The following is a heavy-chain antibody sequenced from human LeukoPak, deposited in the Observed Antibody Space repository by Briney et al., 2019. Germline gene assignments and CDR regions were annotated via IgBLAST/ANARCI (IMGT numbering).Heavy chain of an antibody. Sequence: SETLSLTCTVSGGSISSYYWSWIRQPPGKGLEWIGYIYYSGSTNYNPSLKSRVTILVDTSKNQFSLKLSSVTAADTAVYYCARSGGYYYDSSGYHSWGQGTLVTVSS. D-gene: IGHD3-22*01. J-gene: IGHJ4*02. V-gene: IGHV4-59*01. CDR2: IYYSGST. CDR3: ARSGGYYYDSSGYHS. CDR1: GGSISSYY.